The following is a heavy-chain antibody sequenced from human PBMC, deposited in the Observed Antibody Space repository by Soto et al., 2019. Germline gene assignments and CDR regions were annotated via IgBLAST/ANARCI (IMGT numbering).Heavy chain of an antibody. Sequence: ASVKVSCKASGYTFTSYDINWVRQATGQGLEWMGIINPSGGSTSYAQKFQGRVTMTRDTSTSTVYMELSSLRSEDTAVYYCARVSGWYGWFDPWGQGTLVTVSS. CDR3: ARVSGWYGWFDP. D-gene: IGHD6-19*01. CDR2: INPSGGST. V-gene: IGHV1-46*01. CDR1: GYTFTSYD. J-gene: IGHJ5*02.